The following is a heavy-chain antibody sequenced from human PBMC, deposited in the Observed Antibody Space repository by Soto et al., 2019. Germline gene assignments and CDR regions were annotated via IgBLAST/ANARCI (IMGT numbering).Heavy chain of an antibody. V-gene: IGHV3-23*01. Sequence: EVQLLESGGGFVQPGGSLRLSCKASGFMFNYYVMSWDRQAPGKGLEWVSPMSDNGDSVKGRFTISRDNSKNTLYLQMTSLRAEDTAVYYCAKSLYYFDRNRAGAFDAWGHGTEVIVSS. D-gene: IGHD3-22*01. CDR3: AKSLYYFDRNRAGAFDA. J-gene: IGHJ3*01. CDR1: GFMFNYYV. CDR2: MSDNG.